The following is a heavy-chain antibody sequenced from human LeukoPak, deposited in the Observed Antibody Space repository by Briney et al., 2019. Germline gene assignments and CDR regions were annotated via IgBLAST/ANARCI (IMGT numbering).Heavy chain of an antibody. V-gene: IGHV1-69*13. CDR3: ATRILLSYYDSSGYFFDF. J-gene: IGHJ4*02. Sequence: GASVKVSCKASGYTFTGYYMHWVRQAPGQGLEWMGGIIPTFDAPKYAPKFQGRVTITADESTSTAYMELSSLRSEDTAIYYCATRILLSYYDSSGYFFDFWGQGTLVTVSS. CDR2: IIPTFDAP. CDR1: GYTFTGYY. D-gene: IGHD3-22*01.